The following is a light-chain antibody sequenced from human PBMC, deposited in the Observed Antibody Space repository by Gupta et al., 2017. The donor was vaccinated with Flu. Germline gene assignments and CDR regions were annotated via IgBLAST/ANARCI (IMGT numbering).Light chain of an antibody. CDR1: QKIKTD. J-gene: IGKJ1*01. V-gene: IGKV1-17*01. CDR2: AAS. Sequence: PSSLSASVGDRVTITCRASQKIKTDLGWYQQRPGKAPKRLIYAASTLQTGVPSRFSGSGSGTEFTLAISSLHPEDFATYYFLQHNVYPWTFGQGTKVEIK. CDR3: LQHNVYPWT.